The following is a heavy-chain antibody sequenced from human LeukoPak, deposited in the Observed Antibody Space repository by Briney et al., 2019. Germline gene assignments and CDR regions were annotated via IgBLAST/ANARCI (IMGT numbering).Heavy chain of an antibody. CDR3: ARELKTAVSVYYFDY. CDR1: GYNLTNYG. CDR2: ISAYIGNT. J-gene: IGHJ4*02. D-gene: IGHD6-19*01. V-gene: IGHV1-18*01. Sequence: ASVKVSCKASGYNLTNYGINWVRQAPGQGLEWMGWISAYIGNTIHAQKFQGRVTMTTDISTSTAYMELRSLGSDDTAVYYCARELKTAVSVYYFDYWGQGTLVTVSS.